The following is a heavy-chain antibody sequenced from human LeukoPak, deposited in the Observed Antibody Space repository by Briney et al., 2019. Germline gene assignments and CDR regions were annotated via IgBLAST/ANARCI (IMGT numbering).Heavy chain of an antibody. J-gene: IGHJ4*02. D-gene: IGHD3-3*01. Sequence: PSETLSLTCTVPGGSISSYYWSWIRQPPGKGLEWIGEINHSGSTNYNPSLKSRVTISVDTSKNQFSLKLSSVTAADTAVYYCARRSRLTRYYDFWSGYYNIPHFDYWGQGTLVTVSS. CDR1: GGSISSYY. CDR2: INHSGST. V-gene: IGHV4-34*01. CDR3: ARRSRLTRYYDFWSGYYNIPHFDY.